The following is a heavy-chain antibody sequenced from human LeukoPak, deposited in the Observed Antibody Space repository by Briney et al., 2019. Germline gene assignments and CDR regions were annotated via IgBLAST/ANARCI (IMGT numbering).Heavy chain of an antibody. Sequence: GGSLRLSCAASGFHFSSYSMNWVRQAPGKGLEWVTFISGVGSYIYYADSVKGRFAISRDNAKNSLYLQMNSLRAEDTAVYYCARVGSSSSSWYFDLWGRGTLVTVSS. CDR1: GFHFSSYS. CDR3: ARVGSSSSSWYFDL. J-gene: IGHJ2*01. CDR2: ISGVGSYI. V-gene: IGHV3-21*01. D-gene: IGHD6-6*01.